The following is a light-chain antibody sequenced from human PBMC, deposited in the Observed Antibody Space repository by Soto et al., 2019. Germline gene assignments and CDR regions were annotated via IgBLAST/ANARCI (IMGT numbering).Light chain of an antibody. V-gene: IGKV3-20*01. J-gene: IGKJ1*01. Sequence: EIVLTQSPGTLSLSPGERATLSCRASQTVSSNYLAWYQQKPGQATRLLIYGASSRATGIPDRFSGSGSGTDFTLTISRLEPEDFAVYYCQQYAGSLWTFGQGTTVEIK. CDR3: QQYAGSLWT. CDR2: GAS. CDR1: QTVSSNY.